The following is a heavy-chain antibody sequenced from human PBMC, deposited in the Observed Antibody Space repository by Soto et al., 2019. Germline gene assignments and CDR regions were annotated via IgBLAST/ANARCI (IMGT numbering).Heavy chain of an antibody. V-gene: IGHV1-46*03. J-gene: IGHJ4*02. CDR2: INPSGGST. CDR1: GYTFTSYY. Sequence: QVQLVQSGAEVKKPGASVKVSCKASGYTFTSYYMHWVRQAPGQGLEWMGIINPSGGSTSYAQKFQGRVTMTRATSTSTVYMELSSLRSEDTAVYYCARAPHYYDSSGYYLGYWGQGTLVTFSS. CDR3: ARAPHYYDSSGYYLGY. D-gene: IGHD3-22*01.